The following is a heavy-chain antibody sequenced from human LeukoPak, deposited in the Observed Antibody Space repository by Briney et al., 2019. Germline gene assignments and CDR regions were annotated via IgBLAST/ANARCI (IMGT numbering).Heavy chain of an antibody. J-gene: IGHJ4*02. CDR2: IKEDESEK. V-gene: IGHV3-7*03. Sequence: GSLRLSCAASGFTFNRFWMTWVRQAPGKGLEWVASIKEDESEKYYVDSVKGRFTVSRDNAKKSLYLQMDDLRAEDTALYYCARYNFYSDYYTRNFDHWGQGTLVTVSS. D-gene: IGHD3-3*01. CDR3: ARYNFYSDYYTRNFDH. CDR1: GFTFNRFW.